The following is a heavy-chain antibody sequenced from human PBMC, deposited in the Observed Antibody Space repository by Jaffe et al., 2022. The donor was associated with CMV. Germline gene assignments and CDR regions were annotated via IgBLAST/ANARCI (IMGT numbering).Heavy chain of an antibody. CDR2: IYYSGST. CDR1: GGSISSSSYY. CDR3: ARSMAWSSWYAFDI. Sequence: QLQLQESGPGLVKPSETLSLTCTVSGGSISSSSYYWGWIRQPPGKGLEWIGSIYYSGSTYYNPSLKSRVTISVDTSKNQFSLKLSSVTAADTAVYYCARSMAWSSWYAFDIWGQGTMVTVSS. D-gene: IGHD6-13*01. V-gene: IGHV4-39*01. J-gene: IGHJ3*02.